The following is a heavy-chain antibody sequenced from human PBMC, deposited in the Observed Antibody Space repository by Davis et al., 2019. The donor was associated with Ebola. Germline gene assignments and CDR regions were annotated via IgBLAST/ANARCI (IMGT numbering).Heavy chain of an antibody. CDR1: GFTFSSYW. J-gene: IGHJ6*02. CDR2: IYYSGST. V-gene: IGHV4-59*08. D-gene: IGHD1-26*01. CDR3: ARHVSSVGSYYYYYGMDV. Sequence: ESLKISCAASGFTFSSYWMSWIRQPPGKGLEWIGYIYYSGSTNYNPSLKSRVTISVDTSKNQFSLKLSSVTAADTAVYHCARHVSSVGSYYYYYGMDVWGQGTTVTVSS.